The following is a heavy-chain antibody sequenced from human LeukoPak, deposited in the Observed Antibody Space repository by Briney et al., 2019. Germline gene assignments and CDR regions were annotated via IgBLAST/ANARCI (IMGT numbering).Heavy chain of an antibody. CDR1: GGSISSSSYY. Sequence: PSETLSLTCTVSGGSISSSSYYWSWIRQPPGKGLEWIAYIYYSGSTSYNPSLKSRVTISVDTSKNQFSLKLNSVTAADTAMYYCARLFHPALSGNYPFDYWGQGTLVTVSS. CDR3: ARLFHPALSGNYPFDY. V-gene: IGHV4-61*01. J-gene: IGHJ4*02. D-gene: IGHD1-26*01. CDR2: IYYSGST.